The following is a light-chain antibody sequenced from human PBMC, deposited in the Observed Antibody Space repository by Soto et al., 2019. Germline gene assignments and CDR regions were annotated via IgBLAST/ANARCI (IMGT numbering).Light chain of an antibody. V-gene: IGLV2-14*03. CDR3: CSYADGSIYF. CDR2: YVD. Sequence: QSVLAHPASVSGSPRHSISISFTGTSRDVGAYDYVSWYLQYPDKAPQLLIYYVDHRPSGVSSRFSGSKSGNTASLTISGLQAEDEGDYYCCSYADGSIYFFGTGTKV. CDR1: SRDVGAYDY. J-gene: IGLJ1*01.